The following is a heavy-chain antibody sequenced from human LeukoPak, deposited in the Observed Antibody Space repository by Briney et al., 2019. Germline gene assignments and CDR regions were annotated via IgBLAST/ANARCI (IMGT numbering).Heavy chain of an antibody. V-gene: IGHV3-30*03. J-gene: IGHJ6*03. D-gene: IGHD1/OR15-1a*01. Sequence: QSGGSLRLSCAASGFTFSSYGMHWVRQAPGKGLEWVAVISYDGSSKYYADSVKGRFTISRDNAKNSVYLQMNRLRAEDTAVYYCARVRREMKRSLGRTTEYSYYYYMDVWGKGTTVTVSS. CDR2: ISYDGSSK. CDR3: ARVRREMKRSLGRTTEYSYYYYMDV. CDR1: GFTFSSYG.